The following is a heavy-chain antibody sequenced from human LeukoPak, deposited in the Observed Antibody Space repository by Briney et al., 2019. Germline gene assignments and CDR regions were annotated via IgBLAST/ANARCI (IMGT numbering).Heavy chain of an antibody. CDR1: GFTFSSYA. CDR2: ISGSGGRT. Sequence: GGSLRLSCAASGFTFSSYAMSWVRQAPGKGLEWVSGISGSGGRTYYADSVKGRVTISRDNSKNTLYLQMNSLRAEDTAVYYCAKGLTYYYDSSGYLPDYWGQGTLVTVSS. CDR3: AKGLTYYYDSSGYLPDY. D-gene: IGHD3-22*01. V-gene: IGHV3-23*01. J-gene: IGHJ4*02.